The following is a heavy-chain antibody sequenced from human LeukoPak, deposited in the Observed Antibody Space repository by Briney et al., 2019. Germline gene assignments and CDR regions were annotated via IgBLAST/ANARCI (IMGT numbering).Heavy chain of an antibody. CDR1: GGSISNYY. J-gene: IGHJ3*02. CDR2: IYTSGNT. CDR3: ARERGALRGDAFDT. D-gene: IGHD4-17*01. V-gene: IGHV4-4*07. Sequence: PSETLSLTCTVSGGSISNYYWSWMRQSAGKGLQWIGRIYTSGNTNYNPSLESRVTMSVDASKNQFSLKLSSVTAADTAVYYCARERGALRGDAFDTWGQGIMVTVSS.